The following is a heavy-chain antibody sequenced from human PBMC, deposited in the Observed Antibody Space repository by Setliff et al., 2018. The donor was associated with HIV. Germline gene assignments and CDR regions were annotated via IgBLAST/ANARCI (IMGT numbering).Heavy chain of an antibody. J-gene: IGHJ4*02. CDR1: SYSITDAFY. V-gene: IGHV4-38-2*02. D-gene: IGHD1-1*01. CDR2: IYQSGTT. CDR3: GGAAPRTGQGTIDY. Sequence: SETLSLTCSVSSYSITDAFYWAWIRQAPGKGLEWIGTIYQSGTTFYNPSLKSRVTISVDTSKNSFSLKMTSVTAADTAVYYCGGAAPRTGQGTIDYWGQGTLVTVSS.